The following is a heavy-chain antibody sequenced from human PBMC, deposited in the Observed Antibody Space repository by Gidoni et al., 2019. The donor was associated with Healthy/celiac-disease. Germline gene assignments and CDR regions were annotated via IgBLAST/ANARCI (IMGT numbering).Heavy chain of an antibody. Sequence: EVQLVESGGGLVKPGGSLRHSCAAAGFTFSRYSMNWVRQAPGKGLEWVSSISSSSSYIYYAYSVKGRFTISRDNAKNSLYLQMNSLRAEDTAVYYCARDLETGWFDPWGQGTLVTVSS. CDR1: GFTFSRYS. V-gene: IGHV3-21*01. CDR2: ISSSSSYI. J-gene: IGHJ5*02. CDR3: ARDLETGWFDP.